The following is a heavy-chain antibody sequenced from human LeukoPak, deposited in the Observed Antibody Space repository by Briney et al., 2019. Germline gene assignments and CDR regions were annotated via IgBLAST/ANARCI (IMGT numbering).Heavy chain of an antibody. CDR3: ARGCSGGEPGGNPYYYGMDV. Sequence: ASVKVSCKVSGYTLTELSMHWVRQAPGKGLEWMGGFDPEDGETIYAQKFQGRVTMTRNTSISTAYMELSSLRSEDTAVYYCARGCSGGEPGGNPYYYGMDVWGQGTTVTVSS. V-gene: IGHV1-24*01. J-gene: IGHJ6*02. D-gene: IGHD2-8*02. CDR2: FDPEDGET. CDR1: GYTLTELS.